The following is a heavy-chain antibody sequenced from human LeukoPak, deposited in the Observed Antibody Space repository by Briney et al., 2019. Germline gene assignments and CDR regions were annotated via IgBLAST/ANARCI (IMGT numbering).Heavy chain of an antibody. CDR3: ARARGLRYFDWGDYFDY. CDR1: GYTFTGYY. Sequence: ASMKVSCKASGYTFTGYYMHWVRQAPGQGLEWMGRINPNSGGTNYAQKFQGRVTMTRDTSISTAYMELSRLRSDDTAVYYCARARGLRYFDWGDYFDYWGQGTLVTVSS. D-gene: IGHD3-9*01. V-gene: IGHV1-2*06. CDR2: INPNSGGT. J-gene: IGHJ4*02.